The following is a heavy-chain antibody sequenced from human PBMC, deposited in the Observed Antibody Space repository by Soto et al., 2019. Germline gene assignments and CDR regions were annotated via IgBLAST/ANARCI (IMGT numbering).Heavy chain of an antibody. D-gene: IGHD2-21*01. V-gene: IGHV3-30-3*01. J-gene: IGHJ4*02. CDR1: GFTLSSYS. CDR2: ISYDGSNK. CDR3: ARVGLDYNCGPFYFDE. Sequence: HPGGSLSLSCVLSGFTLSSYSMNWVRQAPGKGLEWVAVISYDGSNKYYADSVKGRFTISRDNSKNTLYLQMNSLRAEDTAVYYCARVGLDYNCGPFYFDEWGTGKLV.